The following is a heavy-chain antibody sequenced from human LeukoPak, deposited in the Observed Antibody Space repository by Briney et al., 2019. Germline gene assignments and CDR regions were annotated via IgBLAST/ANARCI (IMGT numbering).Heavy chain of an antibody. V-gene: IGHV3-30*18. CDR1: GFTFSSYG. Sequence: GGSLRLSCAASGFTFSSYGMHWVRQAPGKGLEWGAVISYDGSNKYYADSVKGRFTISGDNSKNTLYLQMNSLRAEDTAVYYCAKRGNYYDSSGYYFDYWGQGTLVTVSS. CDR3: AKRGNYYDSSGYYFDY. CDR2: ISYDGSNK. D-gene: IGHD3-22*01. J-gene: IGHJ4*02.